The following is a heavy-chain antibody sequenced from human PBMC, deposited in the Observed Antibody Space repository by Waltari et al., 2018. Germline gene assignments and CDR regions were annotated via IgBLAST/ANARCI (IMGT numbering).Heavy chain of an antibody. Sequence: EVPLVESGGGAVQPGGSLGLSCQAPGVTSHTYWMNWVRQAPGKGLEWVANIKQDGSQRFYVASVKGRFTISTDNAKNSVYFQMDSLRVEDTAVYYCVAGSGWFSQFWGQGTLVTVSS. J-gene: IGHJ4*02. CDR2: IKQDGSQR. CDR1: GVTSHTYW. D-gene: IGHD6-19*01. CDR3: VAGSGWFSQF. V-gene: IGHV3-7*01.